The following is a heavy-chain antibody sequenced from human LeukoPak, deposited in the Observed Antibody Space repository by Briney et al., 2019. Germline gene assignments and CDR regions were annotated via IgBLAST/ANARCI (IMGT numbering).Heavy chain of an antibody. V-gene: IGHV4-59*01. CDR3: AREYRGGYFDY. J-gene: IGHJ4*02. D-gene: IGHD4-23*01. CDR1: GGSISSYY. Sequence: SETLSLTCTVSGGSISSYYWSWIRQPPGKGLEWIGYIYYSGSTNYNPTLKSRVTISVDTSKNQFSLKLSSVTAADTAVYYCAREYRGGYFDYWGQGTLVTVSS. CDR2: IYYSGST.